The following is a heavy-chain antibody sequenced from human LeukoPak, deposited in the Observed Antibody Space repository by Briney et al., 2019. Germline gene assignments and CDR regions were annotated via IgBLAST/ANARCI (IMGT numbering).Heavy chain of an antibody. Sequence: GGSLRLSCAASGFTFSIYSMNWVRQAPGEGLEWLSYISADSNTIYYADSVKGRYTISRDNAKTSLYLQMNTLRDEDTAVYYCARDRAAPTWFFDLWGRGTLVLVSS. CDR1: GFTFSIYS. J-gene: IGHJ2*01. D-gene: IGHD2-15*01. CDR3: ARDRAAPTWFFDL. CDR2: ISADSNTI. V-gene: IGHV3-48*02.